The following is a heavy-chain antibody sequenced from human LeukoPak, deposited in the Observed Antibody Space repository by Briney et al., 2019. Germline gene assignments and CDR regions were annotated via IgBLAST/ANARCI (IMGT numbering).Heavy chain of an antibody. CDR3: ARGRSYYDFWSGRNWFDP. D-gene: IGHD3-3*01. V-gene: IGHV4-34*01. Sequence: SETLSLTWAVYGGSFSGYYWSWIRQPPGKGLEWIGEINHSGSTNYNPSLKSRVTISVDTSKNQFSLKLSSVTAADTAVYYCARGRSYYDFWSGRNWFDPWGQGTLVTVSS. J-gene: IGHJ5*02. CDR2: INHSGST. CDR1: GGSFSGYY.